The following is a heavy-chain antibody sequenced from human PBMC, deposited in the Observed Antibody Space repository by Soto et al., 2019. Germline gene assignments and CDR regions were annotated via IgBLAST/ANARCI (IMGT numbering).Heavy chain of an antibody. CDR1: GYTFTSCG. Sequence: ASVKVSCKASGYTFTSCGISWVRQAPGQGLEWMGWISAYNGNTNYAQKLQGRVTMTTDTSTSTAYMELRSLRSDDTAVYYCARTSHYYGSPDAFDIWGQGTMVTVSS. CDR2: ISAYNGNT. D-gene: IGHD1-26*01. CDR3: ARTSHYYGSPDAFDI. V-gene: IGHV1-18*01. J-gene: IGHJ3*02.